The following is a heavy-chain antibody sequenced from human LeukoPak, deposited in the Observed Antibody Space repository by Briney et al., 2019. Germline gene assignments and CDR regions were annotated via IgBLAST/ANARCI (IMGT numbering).Heavy chain of an antibody. Sequence: ASVKVSCKASGYAFTSYYMHWVRQAPGQGLEWMGIINPSGGSTSYAQKFQGRVTMTRDTSTSTGYMELSSLRSEDTAVYYCARVVSSSSSKGLLGYWGQGTLVTVSS. CDR3: ARVVSSSSSKGLLGY. CDR2: INPSGGST. V-gene: IGHV1-46*03. CDR1: GYAFTSYY. D-gene: IGHD6-6*01. J-gene: IGHJ4*02.